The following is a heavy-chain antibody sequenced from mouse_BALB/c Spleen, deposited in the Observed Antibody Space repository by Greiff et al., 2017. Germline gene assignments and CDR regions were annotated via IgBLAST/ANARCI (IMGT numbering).Heavy chain of an antibody. J-gene: IGHJ3*01. CDR3: ASSQLGAY. D-gene: IGHD4-1*02. CDR2: INPSSGYT. Sequence: VQLQQSAAELARPGASVKMSCKASGYTFTSYTMHWVKQRPGQGLEWIGYINPSSGYTEYNQKFKDKTTLTADKSSSTAYMQLSSLTSEDSAVYYCASSQLGAYWGQGTLVTVSA. CDR1: GYTFTSYT. V-gene: IGHV1-4*02.